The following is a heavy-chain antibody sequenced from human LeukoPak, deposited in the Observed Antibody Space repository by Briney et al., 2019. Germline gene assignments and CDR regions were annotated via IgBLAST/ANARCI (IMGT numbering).Heavy chain of an antibody. CDR2: ITGSGSST. V-gene: IGHV3-48*03. CDR1: GFTFSSYE. D-gene: IGHD3-10*01. CDR3: ARDSGRFDVFDI. Sequence: EPGGSLRLSRAASGFTFSSYEMNWVRQAPGKRLEWVSYITGSGSSTYYADSVKGRFTISRDNPKNSLFLQMNSLRAEDTAVYYCARDSGRFDVFDIWGQGTMVTVSS. J-gene: IGHJ3*02.